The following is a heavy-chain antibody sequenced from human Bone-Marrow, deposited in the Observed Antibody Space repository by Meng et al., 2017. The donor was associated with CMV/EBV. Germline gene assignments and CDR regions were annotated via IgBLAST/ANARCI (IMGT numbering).Heavy chain of an antibody. V-gene: IGHV4-34*01. Sequence: SETLSLTCAVYGGSFSGYYWSWIRQPPGKGLEWIGEINHSGSTSYNPSLKSRVTISVDTSKNQFSLKLSSVTAADTAVYYCARGRYCSSTSCVNTVLYYYYGMDVWGQGTTVTVSS. CDR3: ARGRYCSSTSCVNTVLYYYYGMDV. CDR1: GGSFSGYY. D-gene: IGHD2-2*01. J-gene: IGHJ6*02. CDR2: INHSGST.